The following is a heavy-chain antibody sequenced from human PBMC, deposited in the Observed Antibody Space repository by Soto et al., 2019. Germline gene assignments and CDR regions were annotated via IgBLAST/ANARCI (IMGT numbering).Heavy chain of an antibody. V-gene: IGHV3-9*01. CDR2: ISWNSGSI. CDR1: GFTFDDYA. CDR3: AKEVGKNYYYYYMDV. Sequence: GGSLRLSCAASGFTFDDYAMHWVRQAPGKGLEWVSGISWNSGSIGYADSVKGRFTISRDNAKNSLYLQMNSLRAEDTALYYCAKEVGKNYYYYYMDVWGKGTTVTVS. J-gene: IGHJ6*03. D-gene: IGHD2-15*01.